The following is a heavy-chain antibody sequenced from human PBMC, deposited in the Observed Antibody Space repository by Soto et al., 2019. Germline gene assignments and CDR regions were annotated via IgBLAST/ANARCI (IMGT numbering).Heavy chain of an antibody. CDR1: GGSISSYY. J-gene: IGHJ2*01. CDR2: IYYSGST. Sequence: QVQLQESGPGLVKPSETLSLTCTVSGGSISSYYWSWIRQPPGKGLEWIGYIYYSGSTNYNPSLKSRVTISVDTSKNQFALKLSSVTAADTAVYYCARWGSSWVAWHFDLWGRGTLVTVSS. D-gene: IGHD6-13*01. V-gene: IGHV4-59*01. CDR3: ARWGSSWVAWHFDL.